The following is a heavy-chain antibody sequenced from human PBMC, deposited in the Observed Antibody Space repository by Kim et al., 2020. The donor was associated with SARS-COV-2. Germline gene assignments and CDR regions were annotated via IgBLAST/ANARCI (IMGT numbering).Heavy chain of an antibody. CDR2: LYYSGST. CDR1: AGYVSNSSYY. CDR3: PSALTMIVYWYFDL. V-gene: IGHV4-39*01. J-gene: IGHJ2*01. D-gene: IGHD3-22*01. Sequence: SETLSLTCNVSAGYVSNSSYYWGWLRKPPGNALEWIGSLYYSGSTYYNPSLMSRVTISVDTSKNQFSLNMISVAAAVTAVYYCPSALTMIVYWYFDLCGRGTLVTVSS.